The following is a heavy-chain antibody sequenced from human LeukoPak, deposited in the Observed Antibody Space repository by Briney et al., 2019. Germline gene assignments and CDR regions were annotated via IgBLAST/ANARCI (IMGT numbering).Heavy chain of an antibody. CDR3: ARDLEATIFGNYYYYGMDV. J-gene: IGHJ6*02. D-gene: IGHD3-3*01. Sequence: ASVKVSCKASGYTFINYAIHWVRQAPGQGLEWMGIINPSGGSTSYAQKFQGRVTMTRDTSTSTVYMELSSLRSEDTAVYYCARDLEATIFGNYYYYGMDVWGQGTTVTVSS. V-gene: IGHV1-46*01. CDR2: INPSGGST. CDR1: GYTFINYA.